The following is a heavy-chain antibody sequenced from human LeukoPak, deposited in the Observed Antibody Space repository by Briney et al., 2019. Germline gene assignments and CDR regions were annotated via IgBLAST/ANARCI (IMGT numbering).Heavy chain of an antibody. J-gene: IGHJ6*03. CDR1: GGSISSNDW. D-gene: IGHD1-1*01. CDR3: ARLSGNLSGTYYYYYMDV. Sequence: SETLSLTCAVSGGSISSNDWWSWVRQPPGKGLEWIGEINHSGSTNYNPSLKSRVTISVDTSKNQFSLKLSSVTAADTAVYYCARLSGNLSGTYYYYYMDVWGKGTTVTISS. V-gene: IGHV4-4*02. CDR2: INHSGST.